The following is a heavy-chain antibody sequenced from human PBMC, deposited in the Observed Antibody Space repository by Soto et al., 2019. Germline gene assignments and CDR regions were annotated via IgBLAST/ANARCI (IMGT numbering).Heavy chain of an antibody. Sequence: QITLKESGPPLVKPTQTLTLTCTFSGFSLSTSGVGVGWIRQPPGKALEWLALIYWDDDKRYSPSLKSRLTITKDPSKNQVVLTMTNIDPVDTATYYCAHTDIWGVYYGMDVWGQGTTVTVSS. J-gene: IGHJ6*02. CDR3: AHTDIWGVYYGMDV. CDR1: GFSLSTSGVG. D-gene: IGHD3-10*01. CDR2: IYWDDDK. V-gene: IGHV2-5*02.